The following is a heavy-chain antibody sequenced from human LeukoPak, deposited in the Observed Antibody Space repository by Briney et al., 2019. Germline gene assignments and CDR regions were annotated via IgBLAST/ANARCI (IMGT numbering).Heavy chain of an antibody. V-gene: IGHV3-48*01. CDR2: ISSSSSTI. J-gene: IGHJ4*02. D-gene: IGHD1-26*01. Sequence: GGSLRLSCAASGFTFSSYSMNWVRQAPGKGPEWVSYISSSSSTIYYADSVKGRFPISRDNSKNTLYLQMNSLRAEDTAIYYCAKSRVSYWVPEFDYWGQGTLVTVSS. CDR3: AKSRVSYWVPEFDY. CDR1: GFTFSSYS.